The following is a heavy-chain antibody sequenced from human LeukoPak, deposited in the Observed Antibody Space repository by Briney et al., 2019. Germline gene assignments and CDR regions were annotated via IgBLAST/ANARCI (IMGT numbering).Heavy chain of an antibody. V-gene: IGHV3-7*01. CDR1: GFTFSSYW. Sequence: GGSLRLSCAASGFTFSSYWMSWVRQAPGKGLEWVANIKQDGSNKYYADSVKGRFTISRDNSKNTLYLQMNSLRAEDTAVYYCASRGQLVDTATYAFDIWGQGTMVTVSS. J-gene: IGHJ3*02. CDR2: IKQDGSNK. CDR3: ASRGQLVDTATYAFDI. D-gene: IGHD5-18*01.